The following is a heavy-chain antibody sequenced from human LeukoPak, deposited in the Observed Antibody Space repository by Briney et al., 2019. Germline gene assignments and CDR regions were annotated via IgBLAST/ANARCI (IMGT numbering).Heavy chain of an antibody. V-gene: IGHV4-61*02. Sequence: TLSLTCTVSGGSISSGSYYWSWIRQPAGKGLEWIGRIYTSGSTNYNPSLKSRVTISVDTSKNQFSLKLSSVTAADTAVYYCARAGTAIPYYYYYYMDVWGKGTTVTVSS. CDR1: GGSISSGSYY. CDR2: IYTSGST. D-gene: IGHD5-18*01. CDR3: ARAGTAIPYYYYYYMDV. J-gene: IGHJ6*03.